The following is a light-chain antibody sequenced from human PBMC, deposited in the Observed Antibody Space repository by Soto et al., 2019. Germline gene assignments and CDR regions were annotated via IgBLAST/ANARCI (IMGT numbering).Light chain of an antibody. Sequence: DIQMTQSPSTLSASVGDRVTITCRASQSISSWLAWYQQKPGKAPKLLIYKASSLESGVPSRFSGSGSGTELTLTISSLQPDDFATYYCQQYNSYLFTFRPGTKVDIK. CDR3: QQYNSYLFT. CDR1: QSISSW. CDR2: KAS. V-gene: IGKV1-5*03. J-gene: IGKJ3*01.